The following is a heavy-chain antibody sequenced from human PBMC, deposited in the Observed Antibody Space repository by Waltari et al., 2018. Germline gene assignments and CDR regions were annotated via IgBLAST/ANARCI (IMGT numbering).Heavy chain of an antibody. CDR3: ARDPHLGVSTAMGNWFDP. Sequence: QVQLQQWGAGLLKPSETLSLTCAVYGGSFRGYYWSWIRQPPGKGLEWIGEINHSGSTNYNPSLKSRVTISVDTSKNQFSLKLSSVTAADTAVYYCARDPHLGVSTAMGNWFDPWGQGTLVTVSS. V-gene: IGHV4-34*01. J-gene: IGHJ5*02. CDR1: GGSFRGYY. CDR2: INHSGST. D-gene: IGHD5-18*01.